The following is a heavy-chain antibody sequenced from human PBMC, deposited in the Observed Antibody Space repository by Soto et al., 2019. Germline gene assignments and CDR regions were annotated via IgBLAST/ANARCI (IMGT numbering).Heavy chain of an antibody. Sequence: QITLKESGPTLVKPTQTLTLTCTFSGFSLRTSGLGVGWIRQPPGKALEWLAVIYWDDDKRYSPSLKSRLTTTKNPSRNQVVLTMTNMDPVDTASYYCAHRTNYYDSSGIAVDIWGQGTMVTVSS. CDR1: GFSLRTSGLG. J-gene: IGHJ3*02. D-gene: IGHD3-22*01. V-gene: IGHV2-5*02. CDR2: IYWDDDK. CDR3: AHRTNYYDSSGIAVDI.